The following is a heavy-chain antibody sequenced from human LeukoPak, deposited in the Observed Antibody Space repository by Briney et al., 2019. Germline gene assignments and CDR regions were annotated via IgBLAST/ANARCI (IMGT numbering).Heavy chain of an antibody. Sequence: SETLSLTCTISGDSMSGYSWSWLRQPARQELEWIGRIYSSGFTEYNLSLDGRVTMSIETSKNQFSLMLDSVTAADTATYYCARVHIVTGTYFDSWGQGALVTVSS. D-gene: IGHD3-10*01. CDR2: IYSSGFT. V-gene: IGHV4-4*07. CDR3: ARVHIVTGTYFDS. CDR1: GDSMSGYS. J-gene: IGHJ4*02.